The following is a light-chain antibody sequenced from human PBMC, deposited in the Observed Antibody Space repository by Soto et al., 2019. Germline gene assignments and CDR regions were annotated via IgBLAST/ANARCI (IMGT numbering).Light chain of an antibody. J-gene: IGKJ4*01. CDR1: RGIYTH. V-gene: IGKV1-33*01. Sequence: DIQMAQSPSSLSASVGDRVTITCRASRGIYTHLAWYQQKPGNAPKLLIYDASNLETGVPSRFSGSGSGTDFTFTISSLQPEDIATYYCQQYDNLPLTFGGGTKVEIK. CDR2: DAS. CDR3: QQYDNLPLT.